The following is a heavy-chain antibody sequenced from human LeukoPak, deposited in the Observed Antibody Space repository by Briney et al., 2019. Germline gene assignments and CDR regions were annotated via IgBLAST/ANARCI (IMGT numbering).Heavy chain of an antibody. V-gene: IGHV3-30*04. CDR1: GFTFSSYA. CDR2: ISYDGSNK. D-gene: IGHD1-26*01. J-gene: IGHJ4*02. CDR3: ARDRVEGFSGSYDY. Sequence: GGSLRLSCAASGFTFSSYAMHWVRQAPGKGLEWVAVISYDGSNKYYADSVKGRFTISRDNSKNTLYLQMNSLRAEDTAVYYCARDRVEGFSGSYDYWGQGTLVTVSS.